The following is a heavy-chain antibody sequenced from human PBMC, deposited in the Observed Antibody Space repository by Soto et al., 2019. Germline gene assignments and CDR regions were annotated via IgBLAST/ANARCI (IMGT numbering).Heavy chain of an antibody. D-gene: IGHD3-9*01. CDR3: ASDGLVPALYYFDY. CDR1: GYTFTNYG. V-gene: IGHV1-18*01. J-gene: IGHJ4*02. CDR2: ISAYNGNT. Sequence: QVQLVQSGAEVKKPGASVKVSCKASGYTFTNYGISWVRQAPGQGLEWMGWISAYNGNTNYAQRLQGRVTLTTDTSTSTAYMELRSLRSDDTALYYCASDGLVPALYYFDYCGQGTPVTVSS.